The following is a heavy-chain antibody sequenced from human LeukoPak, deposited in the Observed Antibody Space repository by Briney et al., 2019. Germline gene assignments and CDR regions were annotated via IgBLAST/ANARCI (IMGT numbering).Heavy chain of an antibody. CDR3: ARGSDYYDSSGYYYYYGMDV. V-gene: IGHV4-4*07. Sequence: PSETLSLTCIVSGDSISNYYWSWIRQPAGKGLEWSGRIYTSGSTNYNPSLKSRVTISVDTSKNQFSLKLSSVTAADTAVYYCARGSDYYDSSGYYYYYGMDVWGQGTTVTVSS. J-gene: IGHJ6*02. CDR2: IYTSGST. D-gene: IGHD3-22*01. CDR1: GDSISNYY.